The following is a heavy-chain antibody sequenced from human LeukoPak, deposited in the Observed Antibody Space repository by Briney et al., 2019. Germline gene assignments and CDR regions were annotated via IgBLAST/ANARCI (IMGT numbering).Heavy chain of an antibody. V-gene: IGHV3-23*01. J-gene: IGHJ5*02. CDR2: ITVSDTST. D-gene: IGHD6-13*01. CDR1: GFTFSNYW. CDR3: AKVGSSSWYMGDWFDP. Sequence: GGSLRLSCSASGFTFSNYWMSWVRQAPGKGLEWVSTITVSDTSTYNADSVKGRFTISRDNSKNTLYLQMNSLRAEDTAVYYCAKVGSSSWYMGDWFDPWGRGTLVTVSS.